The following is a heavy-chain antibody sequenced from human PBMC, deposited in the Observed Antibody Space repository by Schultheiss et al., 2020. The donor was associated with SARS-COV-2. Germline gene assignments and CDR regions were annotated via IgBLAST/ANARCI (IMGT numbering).Heavy chain of an antibody. CDR1: GFTFSDHY. CDR3: ARVNYYDSSGYYYYYGMDV. D-gene: IGHD3-22*01. V-gene: IGHV3-23*01. Sequence: GGSLRLSCAASGFTFSDHYMDWVRQAPGKGLEWVSTVSRDGYSTYYADSVKGRFTISRDNIDNTLYLQMNSLRAEDTAVYYCARVNYYDSSGYYYYYGMDVWGQGTTVTVSS. J-gene: IGHJ6*02. CDR2: VSRDGYST.